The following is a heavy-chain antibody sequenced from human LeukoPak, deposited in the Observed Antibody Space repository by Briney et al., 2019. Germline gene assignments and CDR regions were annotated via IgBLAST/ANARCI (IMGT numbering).Heavy chain of an antibody. CDR1: GGTFSSYA. J-gene: IGHJ5*02. D-gene: IGHD6-19*01. V-gene: IGHV1-69*05. CDR2: IIPIFGTA. CDR3: ARARSPGIAVAEPDHNWFDP. Sequence: GASVKVSCKASGGTFSSYAISWVRQAPGQGLEWMGGIIPIFGTANYAQKFQGRVTMTRDTSISTAYMELSRLRSDDTAVYYCARARSPGIAVAEPDHNWFDPWGQGTLVTVSS.